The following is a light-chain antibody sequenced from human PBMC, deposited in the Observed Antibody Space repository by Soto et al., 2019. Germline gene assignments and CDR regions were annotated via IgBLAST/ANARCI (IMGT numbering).Light chain of an antibody. J-gene: IGLJ3*02. V-gene: IGLV2-8*01. CDR2: EVN. CDR1: SSDVGGYNY. CDR3: RSYAGSHKWV. Sequence: QSALTQPPSASGSPGQSVTISCTGTSSDVGGYNYVSWFQQHPGKAPKFMIYEVNKRPSGVPDRFSGSKSGNTASLTVSGLQFVDEADYNCRSYAGSHKWVFGGGTNLTVL.